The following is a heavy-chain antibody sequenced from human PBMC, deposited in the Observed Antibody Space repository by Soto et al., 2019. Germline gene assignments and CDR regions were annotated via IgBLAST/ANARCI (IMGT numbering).Heavy chain of an antibody. CDR1: GFTFSSYG. J-gene: IGHJ6*02. V-gene: IGHV3-30*18. CDR2: ISYDGSNK. Sequence: QVQLVESGGGVVQPGRSLRLSCAASGFTFSSYGMHWVRQAPGKGLERVAVISYDGSNKYYADSVKGRFTISRDNSKNPLYRQMNSLRAEDTAVYYCAKDPKTGTTYPDYYYGMDVWGQGTTVTVSS. D-gene: IGHD1-1*01. CDR3: AKDPKTGTTYPDYYYGMDV.